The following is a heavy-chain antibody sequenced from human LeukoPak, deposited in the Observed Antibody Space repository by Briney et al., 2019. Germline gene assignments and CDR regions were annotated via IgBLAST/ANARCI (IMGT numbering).Heavy chain of an antibody. CDR3: ASFVVVVAAFDY. Sequence: SQTLSLTCAVSGGSISSGGYSWSWIRQPPGKGLEWIGYIYHSGSTYYNPSLKSRVTISVDRSKSQFSLKLSSVTAADTAVYYCASFVVVVAAFDYWGQGTLVTVSS. V-gene: IGHV4-30-2*01. CDR2: IYHSGST. J-gene: IGHJ4*02. CDR1: GGSISSGGYS. D-gene: IGHD2-15*01.